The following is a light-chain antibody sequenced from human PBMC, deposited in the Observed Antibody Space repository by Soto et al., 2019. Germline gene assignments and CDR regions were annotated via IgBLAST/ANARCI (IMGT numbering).Light chain of an antibody. Sequence: EIVLTQSPGTLSLSPGERATLSCRASQSVSSSYLAWYPQKPGQAPRLLIYGASSRATGIPDRFSGSGSGTDFTLTISRLEPEDFAVYYCQQYGISPYTFGQGTKLEIK. CDR2: GAS. CDR3: QQYGISPYT. J-gene: IGKJ2*01. CDR1: QSVSSSY. V-gene: IGKV3-20*01.